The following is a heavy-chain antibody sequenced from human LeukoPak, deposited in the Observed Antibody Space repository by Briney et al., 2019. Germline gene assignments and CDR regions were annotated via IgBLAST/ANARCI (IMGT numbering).Heavy chain of an antibody. CDR3: ARDLDYGEKSEDY. J-gene: IGHJ4*02. V-gene: IGHV1-46*01. Sequence: ASVKVSCKASGFTFINYYMHWVRQAPGQGLEWLGIINLSGGSTHYPQKFQDRVTMPRDTSTSTVYMELSSLRSEDTAVYYCARDLDYGEKSEDYWGQGTLVTVSS. CDR1: GFTFINYY. CDR2: INLSGGST. D-gene: IGHD4/OR15-4a*01.